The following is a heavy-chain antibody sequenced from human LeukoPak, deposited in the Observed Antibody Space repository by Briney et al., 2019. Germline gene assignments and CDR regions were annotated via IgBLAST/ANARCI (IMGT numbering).Heavy chain of an antibody. CDR2: IYSGGST. J-gene: IGHJ4*02. CDR3: ARDHYGSGSYYTDY. D-gene: IGHD3-10*01. Sequence: PGGSLRLSCAASGFSFSTYAMNWVRQAPGKGLEWVSVIYSGGSTYYADSVKGRFTISRDNSKNTLYLQMNSLRAEDTAVYYCARDHYGSGSYYTDYWGQGTLVTVSS. CDR1: GFSFSTYA. V-gene: IGHV3-66*01.